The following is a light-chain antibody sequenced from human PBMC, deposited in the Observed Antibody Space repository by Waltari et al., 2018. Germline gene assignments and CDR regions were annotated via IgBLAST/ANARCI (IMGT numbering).Light chain of an antibody. V-gene: IGLV2-14*01. CDR1: YSAVGAYAF. CDR2: EVS. CDR3: SSYTTSSAPGV. Sequence: QSALPQPASVSGSPGQSITISCSGTYSAVGAYAFVSWYQQHPGKAPPLIIYEVSNRPSGISNRFSASKSGNTASLTISGLQAEDKADYYCSSYTTSSAPGVFGTGTRVTVL. J-gene: IGLJ1*01.